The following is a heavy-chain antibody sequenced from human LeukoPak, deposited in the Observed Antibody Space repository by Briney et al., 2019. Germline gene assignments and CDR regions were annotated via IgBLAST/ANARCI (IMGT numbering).Heavy chain of an antibody. Sequence: GASVKVSCKASGGTFSSYAISRVRQAPGQGLEWMGGIIPIFGTANYAQKFQGRVTITADESTSTAYMELSSLRSEDTAVYYCAIYLGIAAAGTIGFGYWGQGTRVTASS. CDR1: GGTFSSYA. CDR2: IIPIFGTA. CDR3: AIYLGIAAAGTIGFGY. J-gene: IGHJ4*02. V-gene: IGHV1-69*13. D-gene: IGHD6-13*01.